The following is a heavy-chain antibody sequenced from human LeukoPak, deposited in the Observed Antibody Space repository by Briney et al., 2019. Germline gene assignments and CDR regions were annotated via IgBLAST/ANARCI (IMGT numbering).Heavy chain of an antibody. J-gene: IGHJ5*02. D-gene: IGHD2-2*01. V-gene: IGHV1-2*02. CDR3: ARGEGYCSSTSCYYPVDP. CDR1: GYTFTGYY. CDR2: INPNSGGT. Sequence: GASVKVSCKASGYTFTGYYMHWVRQAPGQGHEWMGWINPNSGGTNYAQKFQGRVTMTRDTSISTAYMELSRLRSDDTAVYYCARGEGYCSSTSCYYPVDPWGQGTLVTVSS.